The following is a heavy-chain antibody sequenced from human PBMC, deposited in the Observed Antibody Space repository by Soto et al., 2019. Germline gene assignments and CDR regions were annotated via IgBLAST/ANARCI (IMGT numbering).Heavy chain of an antibody. Sequence: EVQLLESGGGVVQPGGSLRLSCAASGFTFDKYAMYWVRQAPGKGLEWASAISRTGGATNYADSVNGRFAVSRHNSKNTVYVQMNSLSAEDTGVYYCAKAYDYIWGSYPREVDYWGQGPLVTVSS. CDR2: ISRTGGAT. J-gene: IGHJ4*02. D-gene: IGHD3-16*02. CDR1: GFTFDKYA. CDR3: AKAYDYIWGSYPREVDY. V-gene: IGHV3-23*01.